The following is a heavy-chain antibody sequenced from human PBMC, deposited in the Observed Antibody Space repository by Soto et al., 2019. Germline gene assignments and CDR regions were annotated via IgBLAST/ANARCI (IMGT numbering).Heavy chain of an antibody. J-gene: IGHJ6*02. CDR3: AKTGQPPYYYDGLDV. D-gene: IGHD7-27*01. CDR1: GYTFSRYG. Sequence: QGQLVQSGGEVKKPGASVKVSCKASGYTFSRYGISWVRQAPGQGLEWMGWISGYNGDTNYAQKFQGRVTMTIDTSTTTAYMELRGLTSDDTAIYYCAKTGQPPYYYDGLDVWGQGTTVTVSS. V-gene: IGHV1-18*01. CDR2: ISGYNGDT.